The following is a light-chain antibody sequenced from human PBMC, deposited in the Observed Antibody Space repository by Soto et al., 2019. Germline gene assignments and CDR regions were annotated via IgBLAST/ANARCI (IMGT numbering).Light chain of an antibody. Sequence: QSALTQPRSVSGSPGQSVTISCTGTNSDVGGYKYVSWYQQYPGKAPKLMIYDVSKRPSGVPDRFSGSKSVNTASLTISGLQDEDEADYFCCSYAGSYSYVFGTGTKVTVL. J-gene: IGLJ1*01. V-gene: IGLV2-11*01. CDR1: NSDVGGYKY. CDR3: CSYAGSYSYV. CDR2: DVS.